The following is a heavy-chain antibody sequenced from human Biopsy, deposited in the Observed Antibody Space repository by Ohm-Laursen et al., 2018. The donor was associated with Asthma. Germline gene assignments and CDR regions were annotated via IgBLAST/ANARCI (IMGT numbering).Heavy chain of an antibody. Sequence: VPSVTVSCQTSGYTFNSAGITWVRQAPGQGLEWMGWISVYNGNTKVAQKLQDRVTMITDTSTSTAYMELRSLRSDDTAVYFCARAVDYAHYYGIDVWGQGTTVTVS. V-gene: IGHV1-18*01. J-gene: IGHJ6*02. D-gene: IGHD3-16*01. CDR2: ISVYNGNT. CDR1: GYTFNSAG. CDR3: ARAVDYAHYYGIDV.